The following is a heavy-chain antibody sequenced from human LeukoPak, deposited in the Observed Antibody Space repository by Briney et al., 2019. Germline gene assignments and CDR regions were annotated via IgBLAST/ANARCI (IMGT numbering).Heavy chain of an antibody. Sequence: ASVKVSCKASGGTFSSYAISWVRQAPGQGLEWMGWINAGNGNTKYSQKFQGRVTITRDTSASTAYMELSSLRSEDTAVYYCASTIKDNWYFDLWGRGTPVTVSS. CDR3: ASTIKDNWYFDL. CDR1: GGTFSSYA. V-gene: IGHV1-3*01. CDR2: INAGNGNT. D-gene: IGHD2-2*01. J-gene: IGHJ2*01.